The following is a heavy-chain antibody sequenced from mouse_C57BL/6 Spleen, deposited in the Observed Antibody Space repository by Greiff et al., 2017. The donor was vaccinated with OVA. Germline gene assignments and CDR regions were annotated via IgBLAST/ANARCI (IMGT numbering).Heavy chain of an antibody. V-gene: IGHV5-16*01. D-gene: IGHD2-3*01. CDR2: INYDGSST. Sequence: EVQLVESEGGLVQPGSSMKLSCTASGFTFSDYYMAWVRQVPEKGLEWVANINYDGSSTYYLDSLKSRFIISRDNAKNILYLQMSSLKSEDTATYYCARGGLLGAMDYWGQGTSVTVSS. J-gene: IGHJ4*01. CDR1: GFTFSDYY. CDR3: ARGGLLGAMDY.